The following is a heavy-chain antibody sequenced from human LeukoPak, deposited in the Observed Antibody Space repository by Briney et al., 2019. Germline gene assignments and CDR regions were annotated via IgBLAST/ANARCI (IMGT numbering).Heavy chain of an antibody. CDR2: ISSSSSYI. CDR3: ARVLNKYHYDSSGYSY. V-gene: IGHV3-21*01. J-gene: IGHJ4*02. Sequence: PGGSLRLSCAASGFTFSNYAMRWVRQAPGKGLEWVSSISSSSSYIYYADSVKGRFTISRDNAKNSLYLQMNSLRAEDTAVYYCARVLNKYHYDSSGYSYWGQGTLVTVSS. CDR1: GFTFSNYA. D-gene: IGHD3-22*01.